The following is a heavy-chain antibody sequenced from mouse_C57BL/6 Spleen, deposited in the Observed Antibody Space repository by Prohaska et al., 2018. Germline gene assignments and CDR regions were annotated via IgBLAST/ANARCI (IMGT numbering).Heavy chain of an antibody. CDR2: IDPETGGT. V-gene: IGHV1-15*01. CDR3: TRANWAFDY. Sequence: QVQLQQSGAELVRPGASVTLSCKASGYPFTDYEMHWVKQTPVHGLEWIGAIDPETGGTAYNQKFNGKAILTADKSTSTAYIELRSLTSEDAAVYYCTRANWAFDYWGQGTTLTVSS. J-gene: IGHJ2*01. D-gene: IGHD4-1*01. CDR1: GYPFTDYE.